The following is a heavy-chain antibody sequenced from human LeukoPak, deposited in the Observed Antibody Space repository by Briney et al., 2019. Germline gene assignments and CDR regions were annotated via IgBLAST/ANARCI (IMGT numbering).Heavy chain of an antibody. D-gene: IGHD3-10*01. Sequence: SETLSLTCDVYGGSFSGYYWSWIRQPPGKGLEWIGEINHSGSTNYNPSLKSRVTISVDTSKNQFSLKLSSVTAADTAVYYCARGRRYYYGSGSFHWGQGTLVTVSS. V-gene: IGHV4-34*01. J-gene: IGHJ4*02. CDR2: INHSGST. CDR3: ARGRRYYYGSGSFH. CDR1: GGSFSGYY.